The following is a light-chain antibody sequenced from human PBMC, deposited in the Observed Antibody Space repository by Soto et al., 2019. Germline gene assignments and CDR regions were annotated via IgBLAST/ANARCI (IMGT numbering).Light chain of an antibody. V-gene: IGKV4-1*01. CDR2: WAS. CDR3: QQYYNTPYT. J-gene: IGKJ2*01. CDR1: QSVLYSSNNKNY. Sequence: DIVMTQSPDSLAVSLGERATINCKSSQSVLYSSNNKNYLTWYQQKPGQPPKLLIYWASTRESGVPDRFSGSRSGKDFTLPISSLQAEDVAVYYCQQYYNTPYTFGQGTKLEIK.